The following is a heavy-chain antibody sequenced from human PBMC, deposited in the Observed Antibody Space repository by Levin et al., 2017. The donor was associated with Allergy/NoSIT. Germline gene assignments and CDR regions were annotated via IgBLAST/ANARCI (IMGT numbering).Heavy chain of an antibody. CDR2: IGFGGDT. D-gene: IGHD3-16*01. Sequence: GESLKISCGASGFTFSSYDMHWVRQVRGKGLEWVASIGFGGDTHYADSVKGRLTISRENGKNSTSLQMVSLRAGDTAVHYCARGAQYYDYSGIYRDFFDSWGQGTPVTVSP. CDR3: ARGAQYYDYSGIYRDFFDS. CDR1: GFTFSSYD. J-gene: IGHJ4*02. V-gene: IGHV3-13*04.